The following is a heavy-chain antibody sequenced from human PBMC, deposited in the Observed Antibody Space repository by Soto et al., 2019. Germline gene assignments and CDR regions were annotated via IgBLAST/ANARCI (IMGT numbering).Heavy chain of an antibody. Sequence: GGSLRLSCAASGFTFSSYSMNWVRQAPGKGLEWVSSISSSSSYIYYADSVKGRFTISRDNAKNSLYLQMNSLRAEDTAVYYCARGGVDDYGDYDYYYYMDVWGKGTTVTVSS. CDR1: GFTFSSYS. CDR2: ISSSSSYI. V-gene: IGHV3-21*01. D-gene: IGHD4-17*01. CDR3: ARGGVDDYGDYDYYYYMDV. J-gene: IGHJ6*03.